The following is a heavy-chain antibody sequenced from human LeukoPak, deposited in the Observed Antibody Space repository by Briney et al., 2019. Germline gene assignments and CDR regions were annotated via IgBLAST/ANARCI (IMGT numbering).Heavy chain of an antibody. CDR3: AREQDDSSGYYQGNFDY. J-gene: IGHJ4*02. CDR1: GFTFSDYY. Sequence: GGSLRLSCAASGFTFSDYYMSWIRQAPGKGLEWVSYISSSGSTIYYADSVKGRFTISGDNAKNSLYLQMNSLRAEDTAVYYCAREQDDSSGYYQGNFDYWGQGTLVTVSS. CDR2: ISSSGSTI. V-gene: IGHV3-11*01. D-gene: IGHD3-22*01.